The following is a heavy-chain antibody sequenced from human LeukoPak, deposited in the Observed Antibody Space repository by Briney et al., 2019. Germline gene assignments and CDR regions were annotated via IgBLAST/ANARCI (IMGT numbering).Heavy chain of an antibody. J-gene: IGHJ6*02. D-gene: IGHD3-9*01. V-gene: IGHV1-18*01. CDR1: GYTFTSYG. CDR3: AIGVHILTGYYPIYYYYGMDV. CDR2: ISAYNGNT. Sequence: ASVKVSCKASGYTFTSYGISWVRQAPGQGLEWMGWISAYNGNTNYAQKLQGRVTMTTDTSTSTAYMELRSLRSDDTAVYYCAIGVHILTGYYPIYYYYGMDVWGQGTTVTVSS.